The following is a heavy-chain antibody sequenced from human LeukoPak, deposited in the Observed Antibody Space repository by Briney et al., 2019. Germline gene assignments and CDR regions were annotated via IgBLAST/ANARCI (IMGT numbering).Heavy chain of an antibody. V-gene: IGHV4-39*01. CDR2: IYYSGST. CDR1: GGSISSSSYY. J-gene: IGHJ6*03. CDR3: ARCSSSWYYYYMDV. D-gene: IGHD6-13*01. Sequence: SETLSLTCTVSGGSISSSSYYWGWIRQPPGKGLEWIGSIYYSGSTYYNPSLKSRVTISVDTSKNQFSLKLSSVTAADTAVYYCARCSSSWYYYYMDVWGKGTTVTVSS.